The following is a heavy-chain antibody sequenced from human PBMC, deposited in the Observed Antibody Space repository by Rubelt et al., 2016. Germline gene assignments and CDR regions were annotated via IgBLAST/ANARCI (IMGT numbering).Heavy chain of an antibody. Sequence: QLQLQESGPGLVKPSETLSLTCAVSGGSTSSSSYYWGWIRQSPGRGLEWIGEIYHSGTTTNYNPSLKSRVTISLDASKNQCALKLSSVTAADTAVYYCARESYDSSGYYAYWGQGTLVTVSS. CDR1: GGSTSSSSYY. J-gene: IGHJ4*01. CDR3: ARESYDSSGYYAY. V-gene: IGHV4-39*07. CDR2: IYHSGTTT. D-gene: IGHD3-22*01.